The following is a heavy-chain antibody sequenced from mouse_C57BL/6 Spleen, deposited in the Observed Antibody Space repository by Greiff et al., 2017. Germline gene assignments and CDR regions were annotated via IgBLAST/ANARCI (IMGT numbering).Heavy chain of an antibody. D-gene: IGHD1-1*01. CDR3: ERQRDYYGSSYAFDY. CDR2: IYPGDGDT. Sequence: VKLQQSGPELVKPGASVKISCKASGYAFSSSWMHWVKQRPGKGLEWIGRIYPGDGDTNYNEKFKGKSTLTADKSSSTTYMQLSSLTSEDSAVYFCERQRDYYGSSYAFDYWGQGTTLTVSS. J-gene: IGHJ2*01. CDR1: GYAFSSSW. V-gene: IGHV1-82*01.